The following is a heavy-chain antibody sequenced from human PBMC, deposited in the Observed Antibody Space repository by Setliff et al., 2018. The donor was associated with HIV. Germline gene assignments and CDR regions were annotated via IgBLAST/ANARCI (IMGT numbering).Heavy chain of an antibody. CDR3: ARGGYHGFGSYGDY. J-gene: IGHJ4*02. D-gene: IGHD3-10*01. Sequence: GASVKVSCKVSGYIITELSMHWVRQAPGKGLEWVGDFDPEDGETMYAQKFQGRVTLTEDTSTDTAYMELSSLRSEDTAVYYCARGGYHGFGSYGDYWGQGTLVTVSS. V-gene: IGHV1-24*01. CDR1: GYIITELS. CDR2: FDPEDGET.